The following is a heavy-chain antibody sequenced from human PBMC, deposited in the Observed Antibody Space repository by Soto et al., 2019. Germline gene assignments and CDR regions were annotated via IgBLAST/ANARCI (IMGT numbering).Heavy chain of an antibody. CDR1: GFTFSSYG. CDR3: ANSQLGYCISTSCVTPYYYYGMDV. J-gene: IGHJ6*02. Sequence: QVQLVESGGGVVQPGRSLRLSCAASGFTFSSYGMHWVRQAPGKGLEWVAVISYDGSNKYYADSVKGRFTISRDNSKNTLYLQMNSLRAEDTAVYYCANSQLGYCISTSCVTPYYYYGMDVWGQGTTVTVSS. V-gene: IGHV3-30*18. D-gene: IGHD2-2*01. CDR2: ISYDGSNK.